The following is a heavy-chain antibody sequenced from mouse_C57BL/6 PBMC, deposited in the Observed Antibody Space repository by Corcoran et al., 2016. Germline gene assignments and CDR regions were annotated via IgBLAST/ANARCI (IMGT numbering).Heavy chain of an antibody. V-gene: IGHV1-26*01. J-gene: IGHJ2*01. Sequence: VQVQQSGPELEKPGASEKIYCKVSGYTFTDYYMNWVKQSHGKSLEWSGDINPNNGGTSYNQKYKGKATLYVEQSSSTAYMELRSLTSEDYAVDYCARGGPTIVTPIDYWGQGTTLTVSS. D-gene: IGHD2-5*01. CDR3: ARGGPTIVTPIDY. CDR2: INPNNGGT. CDR1: GYTFTDYY.